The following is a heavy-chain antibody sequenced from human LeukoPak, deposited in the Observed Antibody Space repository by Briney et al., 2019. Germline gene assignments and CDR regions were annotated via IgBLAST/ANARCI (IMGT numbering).Heavy chain of an antibody. J-gene: IGHJ6*02. CDR2: ISAYNGNT. D-gene: IGHD3-10*01. CDR3: ARQVRGVIPYYNYGMDV. V-gene: IGHV1-18*01. CDR1: GYTFTSFG. Sequence: GASVKVSCKASGYTFTSFGISWVRQAPGQGLEWMGWISAYNGNTNYAQKLQGRVTMTTDTSTSTAYMELRSLRSDDTAVYSCARQVRGVIPYYNYGMDVWGQGTTVTVSS.